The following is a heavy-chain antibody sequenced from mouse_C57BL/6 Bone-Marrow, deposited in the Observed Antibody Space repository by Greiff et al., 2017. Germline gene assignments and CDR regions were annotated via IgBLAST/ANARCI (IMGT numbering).Heavy chain of an antibody. CDR1: GYTFTDYE. V-gene: IGHV1-15*01. CDR3: TRSPSYYYGSSSWFAY. Sequence: VQLQQSGAELVRPGASVTLSCKASGYTFTDYEMHWVKQTPVHGLEWIGAIDPETGGTAYNQKLKGKAILTANKSSSTAYMELRSLTSADSAVYYCTRSPSYYYGSSSWFAYWGQGTLVTVSA. D-gene: IGHD1-1*01. CDR2: IDPETGGT. J-gene: IGHJ3*01.